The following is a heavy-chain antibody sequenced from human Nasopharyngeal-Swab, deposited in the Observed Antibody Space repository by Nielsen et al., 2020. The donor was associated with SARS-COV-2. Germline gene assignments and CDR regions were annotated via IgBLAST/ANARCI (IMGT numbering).Heavy chain of an antibody. CDR3: ARGYGSGSSVYFDY. Sequence: SETLSLTCAVYGGSISSYYWSWIRQPPGKGLEWIGYIYYSGSTNYNPSLKSRVTISVDTSKNQFSLKLSSVTAADTAVYYCARGYGSGSSVYFDYWGQGTLVTVSS. CDR2: IYYSGST. J-gene: IGHJ4*02. CDR1: GGSISSYY. V-gene: IGHV4-59*01. D-gene: IGHD3-10*01.